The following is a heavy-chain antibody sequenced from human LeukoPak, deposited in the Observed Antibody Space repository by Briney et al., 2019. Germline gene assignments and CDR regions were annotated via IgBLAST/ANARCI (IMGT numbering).Heavy chain of an antibody. V-gene: IGHV3-7*04. Sequence: GGSLRLSRAASGFTFSSYWMSWVRQAPGKGLEWVANIKQDGSEKYYVDSVKGRFTISRDNAKNSLYLQMNSLRAEDTAVYYCARVYDILTGYSLDYWGQGTLVTVSS. D-gene: IGHD3-9*01. CDR3: ARVYDILTGYSLDY. CDR1: GFTFSSYW. CDR2: IKQDGSEK. J-gene: IGHJ4*02.